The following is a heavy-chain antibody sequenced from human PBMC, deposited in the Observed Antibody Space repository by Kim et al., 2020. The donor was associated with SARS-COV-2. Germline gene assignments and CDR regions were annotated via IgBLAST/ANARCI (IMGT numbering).Heavy chain of an antibody. CDR1: GGSFSGYY. CDR2: INHSGST. D-gene: IGHD6-13*01. J-gene: IGHJ6*02. CDR3: AREVAAAGFYYYGMDV. Sequence: SETLSLTCAVYGGSFSGYYWSWIRQPPGKGLEWIGEINHSGSTNYNPSLKSRVTISVDTSKNQFSLKLSSVTAADTAVYYCAREVAAAGFYYYGMDVWGQGTTVTVSS. V-gene: IGHV4-34*01.